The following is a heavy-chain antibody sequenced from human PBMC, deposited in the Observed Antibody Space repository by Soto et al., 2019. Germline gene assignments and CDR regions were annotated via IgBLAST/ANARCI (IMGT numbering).Heavy chain of an antibody. D-gene: IGHD3-3*01. Sequence: QVQLVESGGGVVQPGRSLRLSCAASGFTFSTYGMHWVRQAPGKGLEWVAVIWYDGTKQYYADSVKGRFTISRDNSKDTVYLQMNSLRAEDTAVYYCATQRITASDRWGQGTLVTVSS. V-gene: IGHV3-33*01. CDR3: ATQRITASDR. CDR2: IWYDGTKQ. J-gene: IGHJ5*02. CDR1: GFTFSTYG.